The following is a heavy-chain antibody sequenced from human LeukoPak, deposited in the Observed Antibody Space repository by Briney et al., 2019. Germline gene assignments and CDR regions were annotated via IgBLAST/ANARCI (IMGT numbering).Heavy chain of an antibody. J-gene: IGHJ3*02. CDR2: ISAYNGNT. CDR3: ARVDSGSYRHDAFDI. D-gene: IGHD1-26*01. V-gene: IGHV1-18*01. CDR1: GYTFTSYG. Sequence: ASVKVSCKASGYTFTSYGISWVRQAPGQGLEWMGWISAYNGNTNYAQKLQGRVTMTTDTSTSTAYMELRSLRSDDTAVYYCARVDSGSYRHDAFDIWGQGTMATVSS.